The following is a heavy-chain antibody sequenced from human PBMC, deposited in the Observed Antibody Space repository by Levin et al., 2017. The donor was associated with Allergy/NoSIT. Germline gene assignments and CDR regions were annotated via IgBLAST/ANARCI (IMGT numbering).Heavy chain of an antibody. Sequence: AASVKVSCAASGFTFRDAAMHWVRQASGKGLEWVGRIRNKPNRYATAYAASVKGRFTISRDDSKNMVYLQMNSLKTEDTAVYYCTGPTYYYDSDGYSAWFDPWGQGTLVTVSS. CDR1: GFTFRDAA. J-gene: IGHJ5*02. V-gene: IGHV3-73*01. CDR3: TGPTYYYDSDGYSAWFDP. D-gene: IGHD3-22*01. CDR2: IRNKPNRYAT.